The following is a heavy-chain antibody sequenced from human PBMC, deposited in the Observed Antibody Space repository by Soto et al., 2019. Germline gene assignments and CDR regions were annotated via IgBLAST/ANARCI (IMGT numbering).Heavy chain of an antibody. CDR3: ARESGGATASLDYYYFYRAV. CDR2: INPNGGVT. D-gene: IGHD5-12*01. Sequence: QLQLVQSGAEVKKPGASVTVSCRSSADTFNDYYIHWVRQAPGQGLEWMGWINPNGGVTKYAQKFQSCVSKTMDTSIRTGYMHLSRIRSDDTAVYYCARESGGATASLDYYYFYRAVLGTGTMVIVTS. J-gene: IGHJ6*03. V-gene: IGHV1-2*04. CDR1: ADTFNDYY.